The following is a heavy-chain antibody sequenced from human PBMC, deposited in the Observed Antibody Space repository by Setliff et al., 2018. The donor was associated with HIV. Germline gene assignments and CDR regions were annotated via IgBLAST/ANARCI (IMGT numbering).Heavy chain of an antibody. V-gene: IGHV1-46*01. CDR3: ARSHSSHDAFDI. CDR2: INPSGGST. CDR1: GYTFTSYY. D-gene: IGHD6-13*01. J-gene: IGHJ3*02. Sequence: APVKVSCKASGYTFTSYYMHWVRQAPGQGLEWMGIINPSGGSTSYAQKFQGRVTMTRDTSTSTVYMELSSLRSEDTAVYYCARSHSSHDAFDIWGQGTMVTVSS.